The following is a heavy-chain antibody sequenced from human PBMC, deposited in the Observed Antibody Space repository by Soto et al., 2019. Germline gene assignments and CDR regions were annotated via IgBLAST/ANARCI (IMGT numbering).Heavy chain of an antibody. CDR2: INPNSGGT. D-gene: IGHD3-10*01. J-gene: IGHJ5*02. CDR1: GYTFTSYY. V-gene: IGHV1-2*04. CDR3: ARERGLYYGSGSYYGWFDP. Sequence: ASVKVSCKASGYTFTSYYMHWVRQAPGKGLEWMGWINPNSGGTNYAQKFQGWVTMTRDTSISTAYMELSRLRSDDTAVYYCARERGLYYGSGSYYGWFDPWGQGTLVTVSS.